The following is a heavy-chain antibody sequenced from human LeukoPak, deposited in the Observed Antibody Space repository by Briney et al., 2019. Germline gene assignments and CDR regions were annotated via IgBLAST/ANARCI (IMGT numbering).Heavy chain of an antibody. Sequence: GGSLRLSCAVSGFTFSSYGMHWVRQAPGKGLEWVAVISSDGSNTYHTGSVKGRFTISRDNSKNTLSLQMNSLRAEDTAVYYCARDQGSSLDYWGQGTLVTVSS. CDR1: GFTFSSYG. V-gene: IGHV3-33*08. CDR3: ARDQGSSLDY. J-gene: IGHJ4*02. D-gene: IGHD6-13*01. CDR2: ISSDGSNT.